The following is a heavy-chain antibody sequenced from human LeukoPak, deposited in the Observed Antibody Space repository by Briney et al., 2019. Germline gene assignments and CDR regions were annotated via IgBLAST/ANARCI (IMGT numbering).Heavy chain of an antibody. Sequence: SVKVSCKASGGTFSSYAISWVRQAPGQGLEWMGRIIPTLGIANYAQKFQGRVTITADKSTSTAYMELSSLRSEDTAVYYCARRSIVVVPAATSWFDPWGQGTLVTVSS. D-gene: IGHD2-2*01. V-gene: IGHV1-69*04. CDR3: ARRSIVVVPAATSWFDP. CDR2: IIPTLGIA. J-gene: IGHJ5*02. CDR1: GGTFSSYA.